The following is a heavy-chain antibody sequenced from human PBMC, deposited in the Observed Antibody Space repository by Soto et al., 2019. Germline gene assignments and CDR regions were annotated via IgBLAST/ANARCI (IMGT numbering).Heavy chain of an antibody. V-gene: IGHV3-11*01. CDR1: GFTFSDYY. CDR2: ISSSGSTI. D-gene: IGHD5-18*01. J-gene: IGHJ6*03. CDR3: ARVGDTAMVSNYYYYMDV. Sequence: GSLRLSCAASGFTFSDYYMSWIRQAPGKGLEWVSYISSSGSTIYYADSVKGRFTISRDNAKNSLYLQMNSLRAEDTAVYYCARVGDTAMVSNYYYYMDVWGKGTTVTVSS.